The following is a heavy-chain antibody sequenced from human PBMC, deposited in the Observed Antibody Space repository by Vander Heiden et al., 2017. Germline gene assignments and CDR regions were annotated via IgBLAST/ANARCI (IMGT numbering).Heavy chain of an antibody. CDR2: INYSGST. Sequence: QLQLPESGPGLVKPSETLSLTCIVSVRSIRGLGCYWGWIRQAAGKGLEWSGSINYSGSTKYSPSLKSRVTISVDTSKNQFSLILSSVTAADTAVYYCATLTYYYDSSGYYYPIYWGQGALVTVSS. D-gene: IGHD3-22*01. CDR1: VRSIRGLGCY. CDR3: ATLTYYYDSSGYYYPIY. V-gene: IGHV4-39*01. J-gene: IGHJ4*02.